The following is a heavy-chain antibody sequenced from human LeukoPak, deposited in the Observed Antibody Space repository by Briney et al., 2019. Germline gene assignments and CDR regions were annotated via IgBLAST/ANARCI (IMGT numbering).Heavy chain of an antibody. CDR3: ARTRAYDFWSGYYWAPPYNYYYYYMDV. CDR1: GYTFTSYD. CDR2: MNPNSGNT. J-gene: IGHJ6*03. V-gene: IGHV1-8*01. D-gene: IGHD3-3*01. Sequence: ASVKVSCKASGYTFTSYDINWVRQATGQGLEWMGWMNPNSGNTGYAQKFQGRVTITRNTSISTAYMELSSLRSEDTAVYYCARTRAYDFWSGYYWAPPYNYYYYYMDVWGKGTTVTVSS.